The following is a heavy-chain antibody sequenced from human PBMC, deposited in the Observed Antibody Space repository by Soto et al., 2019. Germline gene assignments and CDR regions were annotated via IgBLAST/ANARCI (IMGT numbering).Heavy chain of an antibody. J-gene: IGHJ5*02. Sequence: GGSLRLSCAASGFTVSSNYMSWVRQAPGKGLEWVSVIYSGGSTYYADSVKGRFTISRHNSKNTLYLQMNSLRAEDTAVYYCASQITMVRGVIPRPWGQGTLVTVSS. CDR1: GFTVSSNY. CDR3: ASQITMVRGVIPRP. D-gene: IGHD3-10*01. CDR2: IYSGGST. V-gene: IGHV3-53*04.